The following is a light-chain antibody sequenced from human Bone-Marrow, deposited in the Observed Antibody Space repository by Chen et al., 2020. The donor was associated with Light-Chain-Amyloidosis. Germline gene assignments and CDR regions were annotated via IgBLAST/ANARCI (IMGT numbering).Light chain of an antibody. CDR2: RDK. CDR3: QSADSSGTYEVI. CDR1: DLPTKY. J-gene: IGLJ2*01. V-gene: IGLV3-25*03. Sequence: SYELTQPPSVSVSPGQTARITCSGDDLPTKYAYWYQQKPGQAPVLVIHRDKERPSGISKRFSGSSSGTTATLTISGVQAEDEADYHCQSADSSGTYEVIFGGGTKLTVL.